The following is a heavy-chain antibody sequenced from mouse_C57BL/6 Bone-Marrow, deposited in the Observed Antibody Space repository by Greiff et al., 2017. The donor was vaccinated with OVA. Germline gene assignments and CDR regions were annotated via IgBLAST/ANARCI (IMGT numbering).Heavy chain of an antibody. J-gene: IGHJ2*01. V-gene: IGHV1-55*01. CDR1: GYTFTSYW. CDR2: IYPGSGST. CDR3: ARPYYSIYFDY. D-gene: IGHD2-5*01. Sequence: QVHVKQPGAELVKPGASVKMSCKASGYTFTSYWITWVKQRPGQGLEWIGDIYPGSGSTNYNEKFKSKATLTVDTSSSTAYMQLSSLTSEDSAVYYCARPYYSIYFDYWGQGTTLTVSS.